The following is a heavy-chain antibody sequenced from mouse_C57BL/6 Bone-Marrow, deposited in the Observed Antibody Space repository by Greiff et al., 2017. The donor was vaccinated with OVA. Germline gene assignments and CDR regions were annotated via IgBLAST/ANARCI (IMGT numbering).Heavy chain of an antibody. Sequence: VQGVESGAELVKPGASVKLSCKASGYTFTSYWMHWVKQRPGQGLEWIGMIHPNSGSTNYNEKFKSKATLTVDKSSSTAYMQLSSLTSEDSAVYYCARAVPYGSSFDYWGQGTTLTVSS. J-gene: IGHJ2*01. CDR1: GYTFTSYW. CDR3: ARAVPYGSSFDY. D-gene: IGHD1-1*01. V-gene: IGHV1-64*01. CDR2: IHPNSGST.